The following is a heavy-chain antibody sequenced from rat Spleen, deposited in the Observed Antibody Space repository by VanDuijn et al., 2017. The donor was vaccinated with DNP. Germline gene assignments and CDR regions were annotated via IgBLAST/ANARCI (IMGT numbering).Heavy chain of an antibody. Sequence: EVQLVESGGGLVRPGRSLKLSCATSGFTFSDCNMAWVRQAPKKGLEWVATIIYDGRRTYYRNSVKGRFTISRDNAKRTLYLQMDSLRSEDTANYYCTTFEGREAWGQGTSVTVSS. V-gene: IGHV5S10*01. J-gene: IGHJ4*01. CDR1: GFTFSDCN. CDR3: TTFEGREA. CDR2: IIYDGRRT. D-gene: IGHD1-11*01.